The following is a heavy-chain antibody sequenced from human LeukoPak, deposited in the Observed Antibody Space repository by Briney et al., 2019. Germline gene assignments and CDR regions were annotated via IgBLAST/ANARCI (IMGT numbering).Heavy chain of an antibody. Sequence: SETLSLTCTVSGSSISSYCWSWVRQPPGKGLEWIGYIYYSGSTNYNPSLKSRVTISVDTSKNQFSLKLSSVTAADTAVYYCARHVRGLANLFDYWGQGTLVTVSS. CDR2: IYYSGST. CDR3: ARHVRGLANLFDY. J-gene: IGHJ4*02. CDR1: GSSISSYC. V-gene: IGHV4-59*08. D-gene: IGHD6-19*01.